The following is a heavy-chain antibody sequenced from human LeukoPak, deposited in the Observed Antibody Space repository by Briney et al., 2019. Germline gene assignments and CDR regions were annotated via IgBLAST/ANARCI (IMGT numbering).Heavy chain of an antibody. J-gene: IGHJ5*02. V-gene: IGHV1-69*13. CDR2: IIPIFGTA. CDR1: GGTFSSYA. Sequence: ASVKVSCKASGGTFSSYAISWVRQAPGQGLEWMGGIIPIFGTANYARKFQGRVTITADESTSTAYMGLSSLRSEDTAVYYCAREYGSGSYFGAYWFDPWGQGTLVTVSS. CDR3: AREYGSGSYFGAYWFDP. D-gene: IGHD3-10*01.